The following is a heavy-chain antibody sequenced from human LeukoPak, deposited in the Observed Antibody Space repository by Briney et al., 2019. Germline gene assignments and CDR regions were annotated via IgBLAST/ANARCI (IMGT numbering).Heavy chain of an antibody. V-gene: IGHV3-30-3*01. CDR1: GFTFSSYA. J-gene: IGHJ3*02. Sequence: GGSLRLSRAASGFTFSSYAMHWVRQAPGKGLEWVAVISYDGSNKYYADSVKGRFTISRDNSKNTLYLQMNSLRAEDTAVYYCAKDRSIAAPIDAFDIWGQGTMVTVSS. CDR2: ISYDGSNK. CDR3: AKDRSIAAPIDAFDI. D-gene: IGHD6-6*01.